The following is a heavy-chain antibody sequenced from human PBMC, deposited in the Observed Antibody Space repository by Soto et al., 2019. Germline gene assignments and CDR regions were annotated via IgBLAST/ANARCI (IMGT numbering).Heavy chain of an antibody. D-gene: IGHD5-18*01. CDR3: TTDLESYGYWDYGMDV. V-gene: IGHV3-15*07. J-gene: IGHJ6*02. CDR1: GFTFSNAW. Sequence: EVQLVESGGGLVKPGGSLRLSCAASGFTFSNAWMNWVRQAPGKGLEWVGRIKSKTDGGTTDYAAPVKGRFTISRDDSKNTLYLQMNSLKTEDTAVYYCTTDLESYGYWDYGMDVWGQGTTVTVSS. CDR2: IKSKTDGGTT.